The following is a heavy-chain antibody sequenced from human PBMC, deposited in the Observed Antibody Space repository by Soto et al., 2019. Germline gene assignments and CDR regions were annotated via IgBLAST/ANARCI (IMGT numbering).Heavy chain of an antibody. CDR1: GFTFGSYS. CDR3: ARDQPGYSYGYGVGY. CDR2: ISSSSSYI. V-gene: IGHV3-21*01. J-gene: IGHJ4*02. Sequence: EVQLVESGGGLVKPGGSLRLSCAASGFTFGSYSMNWVRQAPGKGLEWVSSISSSSSYIYYADSVKGRFTISRDNAKNSMYLQMNSLRAEDTAVYYCARDQPGYSYGYGVGYWGQGTLVTVSS. D-gene: IGHD5-18*01.